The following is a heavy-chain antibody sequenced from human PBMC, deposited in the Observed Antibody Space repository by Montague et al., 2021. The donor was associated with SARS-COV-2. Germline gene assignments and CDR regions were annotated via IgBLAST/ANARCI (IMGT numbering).Heavy chain of an antibody. J-gene: IGHJ4*02. CDR2: IETDGSAT. CDR3: ARGGPGTGMDY. V-gene: IGHV3-74*01. D-gene: IGHD1-1*01. Sequence: YLRLSCAASGFTFRDCWMHWVRQAPGKGLVWVSRIETDGSATTYADSVKGRFTISRDNAKNTLYLQMDSLRAEDTAVYYCARGGPGTGMDYWGQGSLVTVSS. CDR1: GFTFRDCW.